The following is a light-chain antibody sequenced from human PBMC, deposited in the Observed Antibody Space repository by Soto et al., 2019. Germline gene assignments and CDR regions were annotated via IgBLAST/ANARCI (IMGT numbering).Light chain of an antibody. J-gene: IGKJ1*01. CDR2: GAS. CDR3: QQYGSSPRT. CDR1: QSVSTTY. V-gene: IGKV3-20*01. Sequence: EVVMTQSPATLSVSPGERVTLSFRASQSVSTTYLAWYQQKPGQAPRLLIYGASSRATGIPDRFSGSGSGTDFTLTISRLEPEDFAVYYCQQYGSSPRTFGQGTKVDI.